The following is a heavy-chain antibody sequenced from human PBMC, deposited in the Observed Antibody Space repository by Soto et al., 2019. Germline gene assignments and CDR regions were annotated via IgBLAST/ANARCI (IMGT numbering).Heavy chain of an antibody. CDR1: RNSDSNNLAT. V-gene: IGHV6-1*01. J-gene: IGHJ4*02. Sequence: SQTLSLTCAMCRNSDSNNLATRNVIRQSPAGGLEWLGRTYYRSKWISDYAMSVKGRISINPDTSKNLVSLHLNFVTPEDTAVYYCARDPPDFNSGFDFWGQGTPVTVSS. D-gene: IGHD1-26*01. CDR2: TYYRSKWIS. CDR3: ARDPPDFNSGFDF.